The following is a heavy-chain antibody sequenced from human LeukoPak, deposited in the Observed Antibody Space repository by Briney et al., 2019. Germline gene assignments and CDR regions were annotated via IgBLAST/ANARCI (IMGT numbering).Heavy chain of an antibody. Sequence: GGSLRLSCAASGFSFSTYSMHWVRQAPGAGLVWVSRVTDDGRNTIYADSVRGRFTTSRDNAKNTLYLQMDSLRVEDTAVYYCARAGVSAALDIWGQGTMVTVSS. CDR2: VTDDGRNT. CDR1: GFSFSTYS. CDR3: ARAGVSAALDI. J-gene: IGHJ3*02. V-gene: IGHV3-74*01. D-gene: IGHD2-8*01.